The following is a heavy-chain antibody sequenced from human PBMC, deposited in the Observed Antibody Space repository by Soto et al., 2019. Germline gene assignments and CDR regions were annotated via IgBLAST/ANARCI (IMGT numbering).Heavy chain of an antibody. CDR1: GGSFSGYY. J-gene: IGHJ4*02. V-gene: IGHV4-34*01. CDR3: ARPPSIALADTHGGYFDY. D-gene: IGHD6-19*01. Sequence: QVQLQQWGAGLLKPSETLSLTCAVYGGSFSGYYWRWIRQPPGKGLECCGEINHSGSTNYNPSLKSRVTISVDTSKNQFSLKLSSVTAADTAVYYCARPPSIALADTHGGYFDYWGQGPLVPVPS. CDR2: INHSGST.